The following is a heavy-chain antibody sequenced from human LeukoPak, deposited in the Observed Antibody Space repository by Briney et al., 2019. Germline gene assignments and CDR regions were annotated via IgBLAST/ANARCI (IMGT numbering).Heavy chain of an antibody. CDR1: GFTFSSYS. Sequence: GGSLRLSCAASGFTFSSYSMNWVRQAPGKGLEWVSYISSSSSTIYYADSVKGRFTISRDNAKNSLYLQMNSLRAEDTAVYYCARDFYGDYVFGFDYWGQGTLVTVSS. V-gene: IGHV3-48*01. CDR3: ARDFYGDYVFGFDY. D-gene: IGHD4-17*01. J-gene: IGHJ4*02. CDR2: ISSSSSTI.